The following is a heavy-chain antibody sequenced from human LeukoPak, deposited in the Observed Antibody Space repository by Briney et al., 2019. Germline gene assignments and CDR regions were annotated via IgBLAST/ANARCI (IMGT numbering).Heavy chain of an antibody. CDR3: ARKGSGSYRNWFDP. CDR2: IYHSGST. V-gene: IGHV4-4*02. Sequence: SGTLSLTCAVSGGSISSSNWWSWVRQPPGKGLEWIGEIYHSGSTNHNPSLKSRVTISVDKSKNQFSLKLSSVTAADTAVYYCARKGSGSYRNWFDPWGQGTLVTVSS. D-gene: IGHD3-10*01. J-gene: IGHJ5*02. CDR1: GGSISSSNW.